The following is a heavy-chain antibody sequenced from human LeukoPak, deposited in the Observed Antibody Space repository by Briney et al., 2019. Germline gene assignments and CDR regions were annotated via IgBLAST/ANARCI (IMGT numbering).Heavy chain of an antibody. CDR1: GYSISSGYY. Sequence: SETLSLTCTVSGYSISSGYYWGWIRQPPGKGLEWIGSIYHRGSTYYNPSLKSRVTISVDTSKNQFSLKLSSVTAADTAVYYCASALNLRFLEWLSQNDAFDIWGQGTMVTVSS. V-gene: IGHV4-38-2*02. CDR2: IYHRGST. D-gene: IGHD3-3*01. CDR3: ASALNLRFLEWLSQNDAFDI. J-gene: IGHJ3*02.